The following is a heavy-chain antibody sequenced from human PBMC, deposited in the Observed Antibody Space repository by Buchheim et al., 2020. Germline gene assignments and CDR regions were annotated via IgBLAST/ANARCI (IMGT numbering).Heavy chain of an antibody. CDR1: GYTFTTFG. V-gene: IGHV1-18*01. CDR2: VSANNGRT. CDR3: ARGSVTVDY. J-gene: IGHJ4*02. Sequence: QVQLVQSGPEVKKPGASVKVSYKASGYTFTTFGITWVRQAPGQGLEWLGWVSANNGRTDYAQKVQGRVTMTTDTSTSTAYMELRSLSSDDTAVYYCARGSVTVDYWGQGTL. D-gene: IGHD4-11*01.